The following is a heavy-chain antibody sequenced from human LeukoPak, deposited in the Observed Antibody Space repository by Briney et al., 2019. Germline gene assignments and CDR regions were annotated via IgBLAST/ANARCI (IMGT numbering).Heavy chain of an antibody. D-gene: IGHD2-2*01. CDR3: ARALIVVVPAAVETHFDY. V-gene: IGHV4-34*01. Sequence: PSETLSLTCAVYGGSFSDYYWSWIRLPPGKGLEWIGEINHSGSTDYNPSLKSRVTISVDTSKNQFSLKLSSVTAADTAVYYCARALIVVVPAAVETHFDYWGQGTLVTVSS. J-gene: IGHJ4*02. CDR1: GGSFSDYY. CDR2: INHSGST.